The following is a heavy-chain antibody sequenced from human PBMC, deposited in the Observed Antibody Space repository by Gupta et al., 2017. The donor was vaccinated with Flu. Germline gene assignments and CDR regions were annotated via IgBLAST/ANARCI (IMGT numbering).Heavy chain of an antibody. J-gene: IGHJ4*02. CDR2: INHSGST. CDR1: GGSFSGYY. Sequence: QVQLQQWGAGLLKPSETLSLTCAVYGGSFSGYYCSWVRQPPGKGLEWIGEINHSGSTNYNPSLKSRVTISLDASKNQFSLKLTSLTAADTAVYFCARAGPPAEVFWGQGTLVTVSS. V-gene: IGHV4-34*01. CDR3: ARAGPPAEVF. D-gene: IGHD2-2*01.